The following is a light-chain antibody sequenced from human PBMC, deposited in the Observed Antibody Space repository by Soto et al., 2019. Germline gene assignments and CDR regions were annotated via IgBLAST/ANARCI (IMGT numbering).Light chain of an antibody. CDR3: SSYAGSNNVV. Sequence: QSALTQPASVSGSPGQSIAISCTGSSSDVGIYNYVSWYQQHPGKVPKLIIYEVSNRPSGVSNRFSGSKSGNTASLTVSGLQAEDEADYYCSSYAGSNNVVFGGGTKVTVL. J-gene: IGLJ2*01. CDR2: EVS. V-gene: IGLV2-14*01. CDR1: SSDVGIYNY.